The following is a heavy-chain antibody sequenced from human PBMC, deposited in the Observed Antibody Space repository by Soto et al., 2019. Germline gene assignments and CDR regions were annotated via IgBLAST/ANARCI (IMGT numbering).Heavy chain of an antibody. CDR2: FDPEDGET. CDR1: GYTLTELS. D-gene: IGHD3-16*02. Sequence: ASVKVSCKVSGYTLTELSMHWVRQAPGKGLEWMGGFDPEDGETIYAQKFQGRVTMTEDTSTDTAYMELSSLRSEDTAVYYCATDLLYVWGSYRSDYWGQGTLVTVSS. CDR3: ATDLLYVWGSYRSDY. J-gene: IGHJ4*02. V-gene: IGHV1-24*01.